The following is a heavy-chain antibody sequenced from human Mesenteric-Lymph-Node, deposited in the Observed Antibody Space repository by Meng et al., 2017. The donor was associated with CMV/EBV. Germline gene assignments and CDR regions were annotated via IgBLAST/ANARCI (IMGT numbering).Heavy chain of an antibody. Sequence: GGSLRLSCAASGFTFSSYAMSWVRQAPGKGLEWVSLIYSGGSNTYYADSVKGRFTISRDDSKNTLYLQMNSLRAEDTAVYYCAKDSYGSGSYYNMGDAFDIWGQGTMVTVSS. V-gene: IGHV3-23*03. CDR1: GFTFSSYA. CDR2: IYSGGSNT. J-gene: IGHJ3*02. CDR3: AKDSYGSGSYYNMGDAFDI. D-gene: IGHD3-10*01.